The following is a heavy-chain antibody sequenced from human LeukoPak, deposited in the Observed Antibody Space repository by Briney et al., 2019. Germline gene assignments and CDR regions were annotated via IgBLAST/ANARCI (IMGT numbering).Heavy chain of an antibody. J-gene: IGHJ4*02. CDR1: GGTFSSYT. CDR3: ARATAYYDSSGYYRY. D-gene: IGHD3-22*01. V-gene: IGHV1-69*02. Sequence: ASVKVSCXASGGTFSSYTISWVRQAPGQGLEWMGRIIPILGIANFAQKFQGRVTITADKSTSTAYMKLSSLRSEDTAVYYCARATAYYDSSGYYRYWGQGTLVTVSS. CDR2: IIPILGIA.